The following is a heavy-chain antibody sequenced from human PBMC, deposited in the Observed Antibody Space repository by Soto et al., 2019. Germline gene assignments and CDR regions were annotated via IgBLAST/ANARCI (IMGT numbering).Heavy chain of an antibody. CDR2: MYNSGST. CDR1: GGSISSYY. Sequence: SGTLSLTCTVSGGSISSYYWTWIRQPPGKGLEWIGFMYNSGSTHYNPSLKSRVTISLDTSKNQFSLNLRSVTAADTAVYYCASMGYHYGSGSYPLDYWGQGTLVTVSS. D-gene: IGHD3-10*01. J-gene: IGHJ4*02. CDR3: ASMGYHYGSGSYPLDY. V-gene: IGHV4-59*08.